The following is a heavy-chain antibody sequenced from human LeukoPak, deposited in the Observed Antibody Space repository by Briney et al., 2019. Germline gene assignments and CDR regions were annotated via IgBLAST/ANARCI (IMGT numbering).Heavy chain of an antibody. CDR2: ISTGTYI. Sequence: GGSLRLSCVASGFTFSRFEMNWVRQAPGKGLEWISHISTGTYIAYTDSVKGRFTISRDNAKNSMDLQMNSLRAEDTAIYYCTREQDREATATVVGDSWGQGTLVTVSS. CDR3: TREQDREATATVVGDS. D-gene: IGHD4-23*01. CDR1: GFTFSRFE. J-gene: IGHJ4*02. V-gene: IGHV3-48*03.